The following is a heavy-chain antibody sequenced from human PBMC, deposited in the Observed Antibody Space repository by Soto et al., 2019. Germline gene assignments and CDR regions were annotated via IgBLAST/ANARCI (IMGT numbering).Heavy chain of an antibody. CDR3: ARASGGYYDSSGYPYWYFDL. Sequence: QVQLQESGPGLVKPSETLSLTCTVSGGSISSYYWSWIRQPPGKGLEWIGYIYYSGSTNYNPSLKSRVTTSVDTSKNQFSLQLSSVTAADTAVYYCARASGGYYDSSGYPYWYFDLWGRGTLVTVSS. D-gene: IGHD3-22*01. CDR1: GGSISSYY. CDR2: IYYSGST. J-gene: IGHJ2*01. V-gene: IGHV4-59*01.